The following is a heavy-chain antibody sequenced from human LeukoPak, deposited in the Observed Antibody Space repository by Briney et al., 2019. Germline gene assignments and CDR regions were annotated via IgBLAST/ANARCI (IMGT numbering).Heavy chain of an antibody. CDR1: GFTFSDYY. J-gene: IGHJ4*02. CDR2: ISSSGSTI. CDR3: ARDSRHYDFWSGYYTPDY. V-gene: IGHV3-11*01. Sequence: GGSLRLSCAASGFTFSDYYMSWIRQAPGKGLEWVSYISSSGSTIYYADSVKGRFTISRGNAKNSLYLQMNSLRAEDTAVYYCARDSRHYDFWSGYYTPDYWGQGTLVTVSS. D-gene: IGHD3-3*01.